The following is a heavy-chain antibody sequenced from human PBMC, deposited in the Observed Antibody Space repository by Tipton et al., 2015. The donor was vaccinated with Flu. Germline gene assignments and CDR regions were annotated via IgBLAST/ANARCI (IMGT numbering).Heavy chain of an antibody. V-gene: IGHV1-18*01. D-gene: IGHD4-17*01. J-gene: IGHJ4*02. Sequence: QMQLVQSGAEVKKPGASVKVSCKASGYTFTNYAFSWVRQAPGQGLEWMGWISAFNANTNYAQKFQGRVTMTTDTSTSAAYMELRSLRSDDTAVYYCARDTAFTYGDPHYSDYWGQGTLVTVSS. CDR1: GYTFTNYA. CDR2: ISAFNANT. CDR3: ARDTAFTYGDPHYSDY.